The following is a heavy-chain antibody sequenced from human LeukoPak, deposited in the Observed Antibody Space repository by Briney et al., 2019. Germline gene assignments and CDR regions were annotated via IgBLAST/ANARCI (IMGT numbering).Heavy chain of an antibody. D-gene: IGHD4-23*01. Sequence: GGSLRLSCAASGFTFSDYYMDWVRQAPGKGLEWVVRTRSSARSYTTEYAASVKGRFTISRDDSKSSVYLQMDSLKTEDTAVYYCARGPLMTTVVSAPGPFDYWGQGTLVTVSS. CDR2: TRSSARSYTT. CDR3: ARGPLMTTVVSAPGPFDY. J-gene: IGHJ4*02. CDR1: GFTFSDYY. V-gene: IGHV3-72*01.